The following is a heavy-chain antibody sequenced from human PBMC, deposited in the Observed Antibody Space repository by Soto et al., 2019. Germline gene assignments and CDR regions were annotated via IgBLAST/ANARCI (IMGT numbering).Heavy chain of an antibody. CDR1: GGSISSSSYY. CDR3: ARAYNEDFWSGYSNWFDP. CDR2: IYYSGST. J-gene: IGHJ5*02. Sequence: SETLSLTCTVSGGSISSSSYYWGWIRQPPGKGLEWIGSIYYSGSTYYNPSLKSRVTISVDTSKNQFSLKLSSVTAADTAVYYCARAYNEDFWSGYSNWFDPWGQGTLVTVSS. D-gene: IGHD3-3*01. V-gene: IGHV4-39*01.